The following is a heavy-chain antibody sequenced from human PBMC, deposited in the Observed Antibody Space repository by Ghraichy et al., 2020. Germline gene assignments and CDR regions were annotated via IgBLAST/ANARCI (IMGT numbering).Heavy chain of an antibody. CDR3: ARGEVNWFDP. CDR1: GYTFTGYY. J-gene: IGHJ5*02. V-gene: IGHV1-2*02. Sequence: ASVKVSCKASGYTFTGYYIHWVRHAPGQGLEWMGWINPTSDDTNFAQKFQGRVTMTRDTSVNTAYMELNSLTFDDTAVYYCARGEVNWFDPWGQGTQVTVSS. CDR2: INPTSDDT.